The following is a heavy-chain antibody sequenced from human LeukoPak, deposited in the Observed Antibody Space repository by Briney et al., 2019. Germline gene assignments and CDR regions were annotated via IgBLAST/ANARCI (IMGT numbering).Heavy chain of an antibody. D-gene: IGHD4-11*01. CDR2: IYYCGRT. CDR1: GNSISSGNY. Sequence: SDTLSLICSVSGNSISSGNYWGWIRQSPGDGLEWIGRIYYCGRTFYNPSLESRVHISVDIPKNQFSLKLSSVTAADTAVYYCARETSTVTTGFDYWGQGTLVTVSS. V-gene: IGHV4-38-2*02. CDR3: ARETSTVTTGFDY. J-gene: IGHJ4*02.